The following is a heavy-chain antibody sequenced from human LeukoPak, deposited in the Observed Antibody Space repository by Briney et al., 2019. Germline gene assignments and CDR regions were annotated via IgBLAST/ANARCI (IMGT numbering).Heavy chain of an antibody. J-gene: IGHJ4*02. Sequence: ASVKVSCKASGYTFTGYYMHWVRQAPGQGLEWMGWINPNSGGTNYAQKFQGRVTMTRDTSISTAYMELSRLRSDDTAVYYCAREGAGSSSGFDYWGQGTLVTVSS. CDR2: INPNSGGT. V-gene: IGHV1-2*02. D-gene: IGHD6-6*01. CDR1: GYTFTGYY. CDR3: AREGAGSSSGFDY.